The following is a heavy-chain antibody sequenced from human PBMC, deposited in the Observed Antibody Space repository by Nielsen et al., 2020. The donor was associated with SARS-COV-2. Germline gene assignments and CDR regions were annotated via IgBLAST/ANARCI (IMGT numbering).Heavy chain of an antibody. D-gene: IGHD6-13*01. CDR1: GFTFSSYG. CDR3: AREGYSSSWSEYYFDY. J-gene: IGHJ4*02. Sequence: GSLRLSCAASGFTFSSYGMHWVRQAPGKGLEWVAVIWYDGSNKCYADSVKGRFTISRDNSKNTLYLQMNSLRAEDTAAYYCAREGYSSSWSEYYFDYWGQGTLVTVSS. CDR2: IWYDGSNK. V-gene: IGHV3-33*01.